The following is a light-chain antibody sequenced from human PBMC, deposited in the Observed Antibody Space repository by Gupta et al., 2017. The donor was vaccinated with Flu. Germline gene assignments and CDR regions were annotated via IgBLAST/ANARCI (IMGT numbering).Light chain of an antibody. J-gene: IGKJ1*01. Sequence: DIVMTQSPLSLPVTPGEPASISCRSSQSLLHSNGYNYLDWYLQKPGQSPQLLIYLGSNRASGVPERFSGSGSGTDFTLTISRLEAEDVGVYYCLQALQHPPAFGQGTKVEIK. CDR2: LGS. CDR3: LQALQHPPA. CDR1: QSLLHSNGYNY. V-gene: IGKV2-28*01.